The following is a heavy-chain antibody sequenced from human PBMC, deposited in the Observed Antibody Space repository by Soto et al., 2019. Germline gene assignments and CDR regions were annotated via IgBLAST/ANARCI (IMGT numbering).Heavy chain of an antibody. D-gene: IGHD3-9*01. V-gene: IGHV1-18*01. CDR3: ARDKWALDILTGYFYFQH. CDR2: ISAYNGNT. CDR1: GYTFTSYG. J-gene: IGHJ1*01. Sequence: GASVKVSCKASGYTFTSYGISWVRQAPGQGLEWMGWISAYNGNTNYAQKLQGRVTMTTDTSTSTAYMELRSLRSDDTAVYYCARDKWALDILTGYFYFQHWGQGTLVTVSS.